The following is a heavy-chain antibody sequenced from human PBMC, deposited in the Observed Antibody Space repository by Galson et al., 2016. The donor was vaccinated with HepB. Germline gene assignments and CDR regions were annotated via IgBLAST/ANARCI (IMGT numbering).Heavy chain of an antibody. CDR2: IYPGDSET. CDR1: GYNFTLYY. Sequence: SGAEVKKPGESLQISCKASGYNFTLYYIAWVRQMPGRGLEWMGIIYPGDSETRYSPSFQDHVTISADKSFTTAHLEWSSLKTSDTAVYSCAGQAFYYGSGSDFRDYGGQGTRVTVAS. V-gene: IGHV5-51*01. D-gene: IGHD3-10*01. CDR3: AGQAFYYGSGSDFRDY. J-gene: IGHJ4*02.